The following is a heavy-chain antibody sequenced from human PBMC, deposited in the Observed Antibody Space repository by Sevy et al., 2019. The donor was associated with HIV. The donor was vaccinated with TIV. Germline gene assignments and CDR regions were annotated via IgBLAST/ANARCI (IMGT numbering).Heavy chain of an antibody. Sequence: GGSLRLSCAASGFTVSSTYMGWVRQAPGKGLEWVSIIYSGVTTSYADSVRGRFTISRDNSKNTLSLQMNGLRAEDTAVYYCARLSVYYYDDSGYYTTGNVFDIWGQGTMVTVSS. CDR1: GFTVSSTY. CDR3: ARLSVYYYDDSGYYTTGNVFDI. V-gene: IGHV3-53*01. D-gene: IGHD3-22*01. J-gene: IGHJ3*02. CDR2: IYSGVTT.